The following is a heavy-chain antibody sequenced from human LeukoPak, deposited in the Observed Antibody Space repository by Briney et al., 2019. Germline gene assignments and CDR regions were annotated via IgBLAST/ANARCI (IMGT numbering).Heavy chain of an antibody. V-gene: IGHV4-34*01. Sequence: SETLSLTCAVYGGSFSGYYWSWIRQPPGKGLEWIGEINHSGSTNYNPSLKSRVTISVDTSKNQFSLKLSSVTAADTAVYYCARRCCSGYYFRCYFDYWGQGTLVTVSS. D-gene: IGHD3-22*01. J-gene: IGHJ4*02. CDR3: ARRCCSGYYFRCYFDY. CDR2: INHSGST. CDR1: GGSFSGYY.